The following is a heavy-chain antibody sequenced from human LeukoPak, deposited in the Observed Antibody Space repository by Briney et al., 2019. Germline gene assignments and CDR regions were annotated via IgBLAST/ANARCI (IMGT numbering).Heavy chain of an antibody. V-gene: IGHV3-11*05. CDR2: ISGNTFYT. J-gene: IGHJ4*02. D-gene: IGHD6-13*01. Sequence: PGGSLRLSCAASGFTFSDYYMSWIRQAPGKGLEWVSYISGNTFYTNYADSVEGRFTISRDNAKNSLYLQMNSLRADDTAVYYCAKGRRSYSSSWPKAPFDYWGQGTLVTVSS. CDR3: AKGRRSYSSSWPKAPFDY. CDR1: GFTFSDYY.